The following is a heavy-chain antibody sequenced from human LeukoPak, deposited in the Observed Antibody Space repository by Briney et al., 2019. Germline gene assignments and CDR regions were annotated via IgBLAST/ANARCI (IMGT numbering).Heavy chain of an antibody. V-gene: IGHV3-21*01. CDR1: GFTFSSYS. CDR2: ISGSSNYI. Sequence: PGGSLRLSCAASGFTFSSYSMNWVRQAPGKGLEWVSFISGSSNYIYYADSVKGRFTISRDNAKNSLYLQVNSLRAEDTAVYYCARDLEMATIKYYFDYWGQGTLVTVSS. J-gene: IGHJ4*02. D-gene: IGHD5-24*01. CDR3: ARDLEMATIKYYFDY.